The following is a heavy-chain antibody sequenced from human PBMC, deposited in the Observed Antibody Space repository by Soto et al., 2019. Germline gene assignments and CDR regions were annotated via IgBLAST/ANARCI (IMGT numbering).Heavy chain of an antibody. CDR2: IYHSGNT. CDR1: GVSMFNGDYS. D-gene: IGHD2-15*01. Sequence: PSDTLSLTCTVSGVSMFNGDYSWSWIRQTPGKGLEFLGYIYHSGNTYYNKSLKNQVNFSVDRSKNQLSLRLSFVTVADTAVYYCARRVAVPGTYHFDYWGPGTLVT. CDR3: ARRVAVPGTYHFDY. V-gene: IGHV4-30-2*01. J-gene: IGHJ4*02.